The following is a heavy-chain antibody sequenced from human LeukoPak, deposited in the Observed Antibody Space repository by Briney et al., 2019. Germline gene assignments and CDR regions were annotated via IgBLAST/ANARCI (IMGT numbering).Heavy chain of an antibody. Sequence: PGGSLRLSCAASGFTFSSYAMSWVRQAPGKGLEWVSYISSSGSTIYYADSVKGRFTISRDNAKNSLHLQMNSLRAEDTAVYYCARFSSSSGGFDYWGQGTLVTVSS. J-gene: IGHJ4*02. CDR1: GFTFSSYA. CDR3: ARFSSSSGGFDY. CDR2: ISSSGSTI. D-gene: IGHD6-6*01. V-gene: IGHV3-48*04.